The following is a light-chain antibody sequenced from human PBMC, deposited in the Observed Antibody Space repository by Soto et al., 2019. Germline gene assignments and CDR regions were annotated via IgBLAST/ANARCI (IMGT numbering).Light chain of an antibody. Sequence: SYELTQPPSVSVSPGQTDSITCTGDKLGDKYVCWYQQKPGQSPVVVMYQDSKRPSGIPERFSGSNSGNTATLTISGTQAMDEADYYCQAWDRSTVVLGGGTKLTVL. CDR2: QDS. J-gene: IGLJ2*01. CDR3: QAWDRSTVV. CDR1: KLGDKY. V-gene: IGLV3-1*01.